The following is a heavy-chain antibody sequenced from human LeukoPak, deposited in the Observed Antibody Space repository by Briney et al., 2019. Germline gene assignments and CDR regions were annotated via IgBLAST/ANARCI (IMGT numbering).Heavy chain of an antibody. CDR1: GFTFGDYA. Sequence: GGSLRLSCTASGFTFGDYAVSWFRQAPGKGLEWVGFIRSKAYGGTTEYAASVKGRFTISRDDSKSIAYLQMNSLKTEDTAVYYCTRDRYLADFDWSFDYWGQGTLVTVSS. CDR2: IRSKAYGGTT. D-gene: IGHD3-9*01. J-gene: IGHJ4*02. V-gene: IGHV3-49*03. CDR3: TRDRYLADFDWSFDY.